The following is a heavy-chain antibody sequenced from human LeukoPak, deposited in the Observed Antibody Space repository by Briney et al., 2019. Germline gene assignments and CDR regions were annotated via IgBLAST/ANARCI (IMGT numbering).Heavy chain of an antibody. CDR1: GLTFSSYS. CDR2: ISSSSSYI. V-gene: IGHV3-21*01. D-gene: IGHD3-10*01. CDR3: ARGRVTMVRGATHYYYYGMDV. J-gene: IGHJ6*02. Sequence: AGGSLRLSCAASGLTFSSYSMNWVLQAPGKGLEWVSSISSSSSYIYYADSVKGRFTISRDNAKNSLYLQMNSLRAEDTAVYYCARGRVTMVRGATHYYYYGMDVWGQGTTVTVSS.